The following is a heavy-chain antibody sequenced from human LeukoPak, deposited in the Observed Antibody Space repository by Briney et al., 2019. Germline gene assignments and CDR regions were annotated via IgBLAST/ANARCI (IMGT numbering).Heavy chain of an antibody. CDR1: GASISDYY. CDR3: ARAKAAAGIDYFDY. D-gene: IGHD6-13*01. CDR2: IYYSGST. Sequence: SSETLSLTCTVSGASISDYYGNWIRQPPGKGLEWIGYIYYSGSTNYNPSLKSRVTISVDTSKNQFSLKLSSVTAADTAVYYCARAKAAAGIDYFDYWGQGTLVTVSS. J-gene: IGHJ4*02. V-gene: IGHV4-59*13.